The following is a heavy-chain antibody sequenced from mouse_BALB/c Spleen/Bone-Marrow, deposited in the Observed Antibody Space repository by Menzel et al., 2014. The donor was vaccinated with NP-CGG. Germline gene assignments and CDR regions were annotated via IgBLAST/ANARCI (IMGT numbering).Heavy chain of an antibody. V-gene: IGHV1S135*01. Sequence: LQESGPELVKPGASVKVSCKASGYAFTSYNMYWVKQSHGKSLEWIGHIDPYNGGTSYDQKFKGKATLTVDKSSSTAYMHLNSLTSEDSAVYYCAREEYGNGFAYWGQGTLVTVSA. J-gene: IGHJ3*01. CDR2: IDPYNGGT. CDR3: AREEYGNGFAY. CDR1: GYAFTSYN. D-gene: IGHD2-10*02.